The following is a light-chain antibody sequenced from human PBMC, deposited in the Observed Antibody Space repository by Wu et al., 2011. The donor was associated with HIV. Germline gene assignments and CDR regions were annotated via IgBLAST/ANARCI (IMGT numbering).Light chain of an antibody. V-gene: IGKV3-15*01. CDR2: GAS. CDR3: QHYGNRGPWT. CDR1: QSVSNN. Sequence: EIVMTQSPATLSVSPGERATLSCRASQSVSNNLAWYQQIPGQPPRLLIYGASTRATGVPARFSGSGSGTDFTLIITRLEPEDSAVYYCQHYGNRGPWTFGQGAKVEIK. J-gene: IGKJ1*01.